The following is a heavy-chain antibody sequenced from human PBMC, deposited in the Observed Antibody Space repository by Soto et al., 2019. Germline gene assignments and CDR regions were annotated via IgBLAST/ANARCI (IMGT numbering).Heavy chain of an antibody. J-gene: IGHJ6*02. CDR3: ARDPYDSSGYTYYGMDV. V-gene: IGHV3-23*01. CDR2: ISGSGGST. CDR1: GFTFSNYA. D-gene: IGHD3-22*01. Sequence: GGSLRLSCAASGFTFSNYAMNWVRQAPGKGLEWVSVISGSGGSTYYADSVKGRFTISRDNAKNSLYLQMNSLRAEDTAVYYCARDPYDSSGYTYYGMDVWGQGTTVTVSS.